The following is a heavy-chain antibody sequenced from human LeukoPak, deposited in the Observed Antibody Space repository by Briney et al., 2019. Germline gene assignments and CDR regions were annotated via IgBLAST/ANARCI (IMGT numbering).Heavy chain of an antibody. J-gene: IGHJ4*02. D-gene: IGHD2-2*01. V-gene: IGHV3-11*04. Sequence: GGSLRLXCAASGFTFSDYYMSWIRQAPGKGLEWVSYISSSGSTIYYADSVEGRFTISRDNAKNSLYLQMNSLRAEDTAVYYCARDPDPVGYCSSTSCYDRIDYFDYWGQGTLVTVSS. CDR3: ARDPDPVGYCSSTSCYDRIDYFDY. CDR2: ISSSGSTI. CDR1: GFTFSDYY.